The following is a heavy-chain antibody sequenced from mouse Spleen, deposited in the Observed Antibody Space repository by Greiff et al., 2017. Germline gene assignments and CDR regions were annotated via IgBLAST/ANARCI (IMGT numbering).Heavy chain of an antibody. D-gene: IGHD1-2*01. Sequence: VKLQESGPGLVQPSQSLSITCTVSGFSLTSYGVHWVRQSPGKGLEWLGVIWSGGSTDYNAAFISRLSISKDNSKSQVFFKMNSLQADDTAIYYCASLTATSYFDVWGAGTTVTVSS. V-gene: IGHV2-2*01. CDR1: GFSLTSYG. CDR2: IWSGGST. CDR3: ASLTATSYFDV. J-gene: IGHJ1*01.